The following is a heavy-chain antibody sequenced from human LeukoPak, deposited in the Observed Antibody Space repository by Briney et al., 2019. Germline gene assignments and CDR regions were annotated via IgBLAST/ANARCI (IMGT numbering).Heavy chain of an antibody. V-gene: IGHV3-30-3*01. CDR1: GFTFSSYA. CDR3: ARDTAATGTLALDY. D-gene: IGHD6-13*01. Sequence: GGSLRLSCAASGFTFSSYAMHWVRQAPGKGLEWVAAISYDGSNKYYADSVKGRFTISRDKSNNTLYLQMNSLRPEDTAVYYCARDTAATGTLALDYWGQGTLVTVSS. CDR2: ISYDGSNK. J-gene: IGHJ4*02.